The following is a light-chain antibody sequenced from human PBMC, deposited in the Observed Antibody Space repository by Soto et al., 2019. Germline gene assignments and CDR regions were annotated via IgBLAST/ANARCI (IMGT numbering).Light chain of an antibody. Sequence: QSVLTQPRSVSGSPGQSVTISCTGPSNDVGGYNFVSWYQQHPGKVPKLFIYDVSRRPSGVPDRFSGSKSGNTASLTISVLQAEEEADYYCSSYAGSYTLVFGGGTKLTVL. J-gene: IGLJ2*01. CDR2: DVS. CDR3: SSYAGSYTLV. V-gene: IGLV2-11*01. CDR1: SNDVGGYNF.